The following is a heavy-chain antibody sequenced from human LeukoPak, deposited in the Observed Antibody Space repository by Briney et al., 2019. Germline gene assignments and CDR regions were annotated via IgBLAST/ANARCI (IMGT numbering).Heavy chain of an antibody. Sequence: ASVKVSCKASGYTFTGYYIHWVRQAPGQGLEWMGWINPNSGGTNYAQKFQGRVTMTRDTSISTAYMELSRLRSDDTAVYYCARSYYGDYYMDVWGKGTTVTVSS. D-gene: IGHD4-17*01. CDR2: INPNSGGT. CDR3: ARSYYGDYYMDV. V-gene: IGHV1-2*02. CDR1: GYTFTGYY. J-gene: IGHJ6*03.